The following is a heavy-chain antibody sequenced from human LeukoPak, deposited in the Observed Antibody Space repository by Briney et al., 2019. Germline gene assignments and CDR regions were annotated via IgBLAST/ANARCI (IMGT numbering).Heavy chain of an antibody. Sequence: ASVKVSCKASGYTFTSYYMHWVRQAPGQGLEWMGIINPSGGSTSYAQKFQGRVTMTRDTSTSTVYMELSSLRSEDTAVYYCARTNDYDILTGYWGYYFDYWAREPWSPSPQ. CDR2: INPSGGST. CDR1: GYTFTSYY. V-gene: IGHV1-46*01. J-gene: IGHJ4*02. CDR3: ARTNDYDILTGYWGYYFDY. D-gene: IGHD3-9*01.